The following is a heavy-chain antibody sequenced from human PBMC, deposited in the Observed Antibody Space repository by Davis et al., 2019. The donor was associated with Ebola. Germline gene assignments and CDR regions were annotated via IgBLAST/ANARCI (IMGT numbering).Heavy chain of an antibody. CDR1: GFTFSSYA. D-gene: IGHD1-1*01. Sequence: GESLKISCSASGFTFSSYAMHWVRQAPGKGLEYVSAISSNGGSTYYVDSVKGRFTISRHNSKNTLYLQMNSLRVEDTAVYYCARGTLNWNDRDYFYYGMDVWGQGTTVTVSS. J-gene: IGHJ6*02. V-gene: IGHV3-64D*06. CDR3: ARGTLNWNDRDYFYYGMDV. CDR2: ISSNGGST.